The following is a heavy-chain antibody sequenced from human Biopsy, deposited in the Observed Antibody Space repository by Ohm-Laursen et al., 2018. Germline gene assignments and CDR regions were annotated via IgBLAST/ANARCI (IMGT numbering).Heavy chain of an antibody. J-gene: IGHJ5*01. D-gene: IGHD3-3*01. CDR1: GFSFTGYY. CDR3: ARELGDFWGGRQFDF. CDR2: IDPKSGGT. V-gene: IGHV1-2*02. Sequence: SVKVSCKVSGFSFTGYYIHWVRQAPGQGLEWMGWIDPKSGGTNYAQKFQGRVTMTRGTSISTTYMELRRLTSDDTAVFYCARELGDFWGGRQFDFWGQGTLVTVSS.